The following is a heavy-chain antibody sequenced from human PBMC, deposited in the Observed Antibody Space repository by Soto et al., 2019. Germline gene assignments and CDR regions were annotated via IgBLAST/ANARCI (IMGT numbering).Heavy chain of an antibody. Sequence: QVQLQESGPGLVKPSETLSLTCTVSGGSISSYYWSWIRQPAGKGLEWIGRIYTSGSTNYNPSLTSRVTMSVDTSKNQFSLKLSSVTAADTAVYYCARGGPYCSSTSCYPYYYYGMDVWGQGTTVTVSS. J-gene: IGHJ6*02. CDR3: ARGGPYCSSTSCYPYYYYGMDV. V-gene: IGHV4-4*07. CDR1: GGSISSYY. CDR2: IYTSGST. D-gene: IGHD2-2*01.